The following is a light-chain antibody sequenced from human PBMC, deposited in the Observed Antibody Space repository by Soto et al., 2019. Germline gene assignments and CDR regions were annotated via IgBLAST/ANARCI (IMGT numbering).Light chain of an antibody. J-gene: IGLJ3*02. CDR3: CSYAGSSSWV. V-gene: IGLV2-23*02. CDR1: SSDVGGYNH. Sequence: QSVLTQPASVSGSPGQSITISCTGTSSDVGGYNHVAWYQQYPGKAPKLIIFEVSDRPSGVSNRFSGSKSGNTASLTISGLQAEDEADYYCCSYAGSSSWVFGGGTKLTVL. CDR2: EVS.